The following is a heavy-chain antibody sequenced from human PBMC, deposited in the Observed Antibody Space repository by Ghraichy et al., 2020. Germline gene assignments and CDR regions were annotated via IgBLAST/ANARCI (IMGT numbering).Heavy chain of an antibody. J-gene: IGHJ4*02. D-gene: IGHD3-22*01. Sequence: GGSLRLSCAASGFTFGSYWMVWVRQAPGKGLEWVANIKQDGSEQYYVDSVKGRFTISRDNAKNSLYLQMNSLSAEDTAVYYCARIKGSDSNGYSYGHFDYWGQGTPVTVSS. CDR2: IKQDGSEQ. CDR1: GFTFGSYW. V-gene: IGHV3-7*01. CDR3: ARIKGSDSNGYSYGHFDY.